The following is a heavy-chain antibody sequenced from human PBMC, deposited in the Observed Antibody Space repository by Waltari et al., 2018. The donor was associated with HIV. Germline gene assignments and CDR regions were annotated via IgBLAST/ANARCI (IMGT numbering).Heavy chain of an antibody. CDR3: ARVPGIAAPPH. CDR2: MNPNSGNT. D-gene: IGHD6-6*01. V-gene: IGHV1-8*01. J-gene: IGHJ4*02. Sequence: QVQLVQSGAEVKKPGASVKVSCKASGYTFTSYAIKRVRQATGQGVEWMGWMNPNSGNTGYAKKFQGRVTMTRNTSISTAYMELSSLRSEDTAVYYCARVPGIAAPPHWGQGTLVTVSS. CDR1: GYTFTSYA.